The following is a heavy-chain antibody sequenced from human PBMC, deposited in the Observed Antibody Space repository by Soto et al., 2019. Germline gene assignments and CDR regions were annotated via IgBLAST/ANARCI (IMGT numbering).Heavy chain of an antibody. Sequence: QVQLVQSGAEVKKPGASVKVSCEASGYIVIDYYIHWVRQAPRQGFEWMGRISPKSAGKDYASKLEDRVTLPWATSLNTAYMELSSLKSDDTAVYYCARPPGYISDWYYFDLWGQGTRVTVSS. CDR2: ISPKSAGK. CDR3: ARPPGYISDWYYFDL. J-gene: IGHJ4*02. V-gene: IGHV1-2*07. CDR1: GYIVIDYY. D-gene: IGHD3-9*01.